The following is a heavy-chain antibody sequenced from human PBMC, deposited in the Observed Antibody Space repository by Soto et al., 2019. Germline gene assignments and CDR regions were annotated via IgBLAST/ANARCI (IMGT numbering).Heavy chain of an antibody. J-gene: IGHJ4*02. D-gene: IGHD6-6*01. V-gene: IGHV1-3*01. CDR3: ARAEAARTGSDY. CDR1: GYTFTSYA. Sequence: GASVKVSSKASGYTFTSYAMHWVRQAPGQRREWMGWVNAGNGNTKYSQKFQGRVTITRDTSASTAYMELSSLRSDDTAVYYCARAEAARTGSDYWGQGTMVTVSS. CDR2: VNAGNGNT.